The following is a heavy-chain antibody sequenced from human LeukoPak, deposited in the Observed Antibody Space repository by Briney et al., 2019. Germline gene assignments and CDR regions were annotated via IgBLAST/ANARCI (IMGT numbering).Heavy chain of an antibody. V-gene: IGHV3-30*18. CDR2: ISYDGSNK. Sequence: PPGGSLRLSCAASGFSFKDTGMHWVRQAPGKGLEWVAVISYDGSNKYYADSVKGRFIISRDNSNNTLYLQMNSLRVEDTAVYYCAKGTIITVTPPVHWGQGTLVTVSS. J-gene: IGHJ4*02. CDR1: GFSFKDTG. D-gene: IGHD4-17*01. CDR3: AKGTIITVTPPVH.